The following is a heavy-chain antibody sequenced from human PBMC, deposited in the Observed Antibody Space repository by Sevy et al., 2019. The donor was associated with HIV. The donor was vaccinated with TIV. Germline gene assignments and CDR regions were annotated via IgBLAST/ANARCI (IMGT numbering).Heavy chain of an antibody. CDR3: GRTSPRGGFDY. CDR1: GYTFTNYY. D-gene: IGHD3-16*01. V-gene: IGHV1-46*03. J-gene: IGHJ4*02. CDR2: INPSDVST. Sequence: ASVKVSCKASGYTFTNYYMHWVRQAPGQGLEWMGIINPSDVSTIYAQKFQGRVTMTRDTSTSTVYMELSSLRSDDTAVYYCGRTSPRGGFDYWCQGALVTVSS.